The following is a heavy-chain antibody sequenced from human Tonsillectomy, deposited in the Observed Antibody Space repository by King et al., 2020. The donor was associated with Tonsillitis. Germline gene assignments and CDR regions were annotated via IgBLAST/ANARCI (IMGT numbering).Heavy chain of an antibody. D-gene: IGHD1-26*01. Sequence: QLVQSGAEVKKPGASVKVSCKASGYTFTDYYMHWVRQAPGQGLEWMGWINPNSGGTKYAQKFQGRVTMTRDTSINTAYMELSRLRSDDTAVYYCAGFSGASHAVEAIPFDYWGQGTLVTVSS. V-gene: IGHV1-2*02. CDR1: GYTFTDYY. CDR2: INPNSGGT. J-gene: IGHJ4*02. CDR3: AGFSGASHAVEAIPFDY.